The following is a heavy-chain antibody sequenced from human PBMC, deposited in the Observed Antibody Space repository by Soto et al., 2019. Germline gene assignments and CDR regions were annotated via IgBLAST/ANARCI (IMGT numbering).Heavy chain of an antibody. V-gene: IGHV4-59*08. CDR2: IYYSGST. CDR1: GVSISSYY. D-gene: IGHD4-17*01. J-gene: IGHJ4*02. Sequence: PSETLSLTCTVSGVSISSYYWSWIRQPPGKGLEWIGYIYYSGSTNYNPSLKSRVTISVDTSKNQFSLKLSSVTAADTAVYYCARRYGDCFDYWGQGTLVTVSS. CDR3: ARRYGDCFDY.